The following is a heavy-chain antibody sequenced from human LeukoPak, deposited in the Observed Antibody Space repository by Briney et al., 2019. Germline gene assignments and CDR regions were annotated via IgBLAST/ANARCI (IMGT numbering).Heavy chain of an antibody. D-gene: IGHD3-9*01. J-gene: IGHJ4*02. CDR2: ISAYNGNT. CDR1: GYTFTSYG. Sequence: ASVKVSCKASGYTFTSYGTSWVRQAPGQGLEWMGWISAYNGNTNYAQKLQGRVTMTTDTSTSTAYMELRSLRSDDTAVYYCARDGGWYYDILTGYCHFDYWGQGTLVTVSS. V-gene: IGHV1-18*01. CDR3: ARDGGWYYDILTGYCHFDY.